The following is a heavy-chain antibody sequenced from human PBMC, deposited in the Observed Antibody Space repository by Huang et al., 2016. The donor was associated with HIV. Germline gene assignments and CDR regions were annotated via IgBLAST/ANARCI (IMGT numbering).Heavy chain of an antibody. Sequence: QVQLVQSGAEVKKPGSSVKVSCKASGGTFSSYALRWVRQAPGQGLEWMGGVIPIFSTVNYAQKFQGRVTITADESTTTAYMELNSLRSEDTAVYYCTSGDPIVNWFDPWGQGTLVTVSS. V-gene: IGHV1-69*13. CDR3: TSGDPIVNWFDP. CDR1: GGTFSSYA. J-gene: IGHJ5*02. CDR2: VIPIFSTV. D-gene: IGHD3-16*02.